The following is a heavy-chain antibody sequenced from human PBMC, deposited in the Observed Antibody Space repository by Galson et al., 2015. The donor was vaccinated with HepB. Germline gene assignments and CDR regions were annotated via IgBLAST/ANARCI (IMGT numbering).Heavy chain of an antibody. CDR1: GYTLTDYV. CDR2: MNTNTGKP. Sequence: SVKVSCTASGYTLTDYVVNWVRQAPGQGLEWMGWMNTNTGKPTYAPGFAGRFVFSLDTAVTTAYLQISSLETDDTAVYYCARSPLRFLDWFPYYDYYYMDVWGEGTTVTGSS. J-gene: IGHJ6*03. CDR3: ARSPLRFLDWFPYYDYYYMDV. V-gene: IGHV7-4-1*02. D-gene: IGHD3-3*01.